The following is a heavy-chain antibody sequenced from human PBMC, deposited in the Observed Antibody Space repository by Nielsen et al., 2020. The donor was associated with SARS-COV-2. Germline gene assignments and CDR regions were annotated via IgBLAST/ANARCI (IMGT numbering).Heavy chain of an antibody. Sequence: GESLKISCAASGFTFSSYGMHWVRQAPGQGLEWMGRINPNSGGANYAQKFQGRVTMTRDTSISTAYMELSSLRSDDTGIYYCARGRLVGPTNFDSWGQGSLVTVSS. J-gene: IGHJ4*02. CDR3: ARGRLVGPTNFDS. CDR2: INPNSGGA. V-gene: IGHV1-2*05. CDR1: GFTFSSYG. D-gene: IGHD1-26*01.